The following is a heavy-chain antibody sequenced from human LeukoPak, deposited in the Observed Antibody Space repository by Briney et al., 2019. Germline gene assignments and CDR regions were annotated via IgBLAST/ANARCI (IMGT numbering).Heavy chain of an antibody. CDR3: GKRDSSSDY. CDR1: GFIFGTYG. J-gene: IGHJ4*02. V-gene: IGHV3-30*02. D-gene: IGHD3-22*01. Sequence: PGGSLRPSCAASGFIFGTYGMHWVRQAPGKGLEWVAFIRSDGSDKSYAGSVMGRFTIPRDNSKNTLYLQMNTLRAEDTAVYYCGKRDSSSDYWGQGTLVTVSS. CDR2: IRSDGSDK.